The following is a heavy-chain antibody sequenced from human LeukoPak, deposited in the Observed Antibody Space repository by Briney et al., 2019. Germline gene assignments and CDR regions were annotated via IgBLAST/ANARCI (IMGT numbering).Heavy chain of an antibody. V-gene: IGHV3-11*04. CDR3: ATENYGSGSYFDY. J-gene: IGHJ4*02. Sequence: GGSLRLSCAASGFTFSDYYMSWIRQAPGKGLEWVSYISSSSSTIYYADSVKGRFTISRDNAKNSLYLQMNSLRAEDTAVYYCATENYGSGSYFDYWGQGTLVTVSS. D-gene: IGHD3-10*01. CDR1: GFTFSDYY. CDR2: ISSSSSTI.